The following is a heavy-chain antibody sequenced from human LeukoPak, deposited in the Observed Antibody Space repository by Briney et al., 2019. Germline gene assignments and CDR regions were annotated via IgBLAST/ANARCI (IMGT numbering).Heavy chain of an antibody. V-gene: IGHV3-23*01. Sequence: GGSLRLSCAASGFTFSTYSMNWVRQAPGKGLEWVSAISGGGGSTYYADSVKGRFTISRDNSKNTLYLQMNSLRAEDTAVYYCARESDGYDSSGYPTYYFDYWGQGTLVTVSS. CDR2: ISGGGGST. CDR3: ARESDGYDSSGYPTYYFDY. CDR1: GFTFSTYS. J-gene: IGHJ4*02. D-gene: IGHD3-22*01.